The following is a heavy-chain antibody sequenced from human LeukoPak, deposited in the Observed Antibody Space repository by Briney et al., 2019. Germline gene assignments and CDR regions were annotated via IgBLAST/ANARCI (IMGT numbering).Heavy chain of an antibody. D-gene: IGHD4-17*01. V-gene: IGHV1-2*02. CDR1: GYTFTDYY. CDR3: ARGGDYGDEGDY. CDR2: INPKSGVT. Sequence: ASVKASCKASGYTFTDYYIHWVRQAPGQGLEWMGWINPKSGVTNYSQKFQGRVTLTRDMSISTAYMDLRSLRSDDTAVHFCARGGDYGDEGDYWGQGTLLTVSS. J-gene: IGHJ4*02.